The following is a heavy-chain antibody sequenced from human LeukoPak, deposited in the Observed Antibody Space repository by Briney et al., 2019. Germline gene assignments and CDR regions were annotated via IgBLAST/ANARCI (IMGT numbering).Heavy chain of an antibody. J-gene: IGHJ4*02. V-gene: IGHV4-34*01. CDR1: GGAFSGYY. CDR3: ASAGVYGSGSYHADY. Sequence: SPSETLSLTRAVYGGAFSGYYWSWIRQPPGKGLEWIGEINHSGSTNYNPSLKSRVTISVDTSKNQFSLKLSSVTAADTAVYYCASAGVYGSGSYHADYWGQGTLVTVSS. D-gene: IGHD3-10*01. CDR2: INHSGST.